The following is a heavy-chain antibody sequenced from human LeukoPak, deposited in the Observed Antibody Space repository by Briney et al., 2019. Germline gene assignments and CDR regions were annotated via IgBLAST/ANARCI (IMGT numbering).Heavy chain of an antibody. CDR1: GYTFTSYD. Sequence: ASVKVSCKASGYTFTSYDINWVRQATGQGLEWMGWMNPNGGNTGYAQKFQGRVTMTRNTSISTAYMELSSLRSEDTAVYYCARVHPITMVRGVIIKEGNNWFDPWGQGTLVTVSS. D-gene: IGHD3-10*01. V-gene: IGHV1-8*01. J-gene: IGHJ5*02. CDR2: MNPNGGNT. CDR3: ARVHPITMVRGVIIKEGNNWFDP.